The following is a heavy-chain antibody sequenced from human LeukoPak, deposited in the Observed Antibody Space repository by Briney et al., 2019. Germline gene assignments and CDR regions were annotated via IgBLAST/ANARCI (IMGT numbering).Heavy chain of an antibody. CDR1: GGTFSSYA. Sequence: SVKVSCKASGGTFSSYAISWVRQAPGQGLEWMGRIIPIFGTANYAQKFQGRVTITTDESTSTAYMELSSLRSGDTAVYYCAILPSKQQLVHFDYWGQGTLVTVSS. D-gene: IGHD6-13*01. CDR3: AILPSKQQLVHFDY. V-gene: IGHV1-69*05. CDR2: IIPIFGTA. J-gene: IGHJ4*02.